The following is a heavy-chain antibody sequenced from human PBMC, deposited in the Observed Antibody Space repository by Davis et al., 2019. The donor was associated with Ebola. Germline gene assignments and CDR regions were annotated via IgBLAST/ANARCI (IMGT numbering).Heavy chain of an antibody. CDR3: ASSTTVTTIGYYYYYMDV. D-gene: IGHD4-17*01. V-gene: IGHV1-18*01. Sequence: ASVKVSCKASGYTFTSYGISWVRQAPGQGLEWMGWISAYNGNTNYAQKLQGRVTMTTDTSTSTAYMELSSLRSEDTAVYYWASSTTVTTIGYYYYYMDVWGKGTTVTVSS. CDR2: ISAYNGNT. CDR1: GYTFTSYG. J-gene: IGHJ6*03.